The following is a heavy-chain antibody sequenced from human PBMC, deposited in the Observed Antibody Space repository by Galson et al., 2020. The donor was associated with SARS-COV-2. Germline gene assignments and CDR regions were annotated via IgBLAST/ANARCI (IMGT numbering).Heavy chain of an antibody. CDR1: GGSISSGGYY. J-gene: IGHJ1*01. Sequence: ASETLSLTCTVSGGSISSGGYYWSWIRQYPVKGLEWIGYIYYGGNTYYNPSLKSRVTISVDTSKNQFSLRLSSVTAADTAVYFCARWASKAVLNSNIQTEYFQRWGQGTLVTVSS. D-gene: IGHD6-13*01. CDR2: IYYGGNT. CDR3: ARWASKAVLNSNIQTEYFQR. V-gene: IGHV4-31*03.